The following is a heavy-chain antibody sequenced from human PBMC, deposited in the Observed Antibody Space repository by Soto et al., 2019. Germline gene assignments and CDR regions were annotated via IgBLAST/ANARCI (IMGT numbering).Heavy chain of an antibody. J-gene: IGHJ6*02. CDR3: ARQLWGSYTGCCYPPPGMDG. CDR2: IDPSDSYT. D-gene: IGHD2-15*01. CDR1: GYSFTSYW. Sequence: ESLKISCKGSGYSFTSYWISWVRQMPGKGLEWMGRIDPSDSYTNYSPSFQGHVTISADKSISTAYLQWSSLKASDTAMYYSARQLWGSYTGCCYPPPGMDGWGQGTTVTVSS. V-gene: IGHV5-10-1*01.